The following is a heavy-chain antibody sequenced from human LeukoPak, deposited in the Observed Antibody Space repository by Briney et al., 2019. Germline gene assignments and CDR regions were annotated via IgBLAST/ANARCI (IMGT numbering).Heavy chain of an antibody. V-gene: IGHV4-30-2*01. CDR3: ARDNVLRFLEWSSFDP. CDR1: GGSISSGGYY. J-gene: IGHJ5*02. Sequence: PSQTLSLTCTVSGGSISSGGYYWSWIRQPPGKGLEWIGYIYHSGSTYYNPSLKSRVTISVDRSKNQFSLKLSSVTAADTAVYYCARDNVLRFLEWSSFDPWGQGTLVTVSS. D-gene: IGHD3-3*01. CDR2: IYHSGST.